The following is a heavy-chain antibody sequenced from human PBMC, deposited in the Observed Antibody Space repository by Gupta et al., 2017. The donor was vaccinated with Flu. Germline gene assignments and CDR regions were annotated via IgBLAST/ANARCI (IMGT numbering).Heavy chain of an antibody. CDR1: GFLLSASGVG. CDR3: AHFQLWGDDYYYYGMDV. J-gene: IGHJ6*02. V-gene: IGHV2-5*02. D-gene: IGHD3-16*01. CDR2: IYWDDDK. Sequence: QITLKESGPTLVKPTQTLTLTCTFSGFLLSASGVGLGWIRQPPGKALEWLALIYWDDDKRYSPSLKSRLTITKDTSKNQVVLTMTNMDPVDTATYYCAHFQLWGDDYYYYGMDVWGQGTTVTVSS.